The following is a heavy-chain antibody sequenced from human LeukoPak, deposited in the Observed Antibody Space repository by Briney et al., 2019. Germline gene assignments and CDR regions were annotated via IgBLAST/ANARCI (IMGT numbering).Heavy chain of an antibody. J-gene: IGHJ3*02. D-gene: IGHD2-15*01. CDR3: AKSLGGVYCSGGSCYVNAFDI. CDR1: GFTFSSYA. Sequence: GRSLRLSCAASGFTFSSYAMSWVRQAPGKGLEWVSAISGSGGSTYYADSVKGRFTISRDNSKNTLYLQMNSLRAEDTAVYYCAKSLGGVYCSGGSCYVNAFDIWGQGTMVTVSS. V-gene: IGHV3-23*01. CDR2: ISGSGGST.